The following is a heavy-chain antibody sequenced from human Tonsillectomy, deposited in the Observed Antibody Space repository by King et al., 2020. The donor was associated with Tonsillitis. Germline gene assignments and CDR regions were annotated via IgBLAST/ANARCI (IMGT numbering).Heavy chain of an antibody. Sequence: VQLVESGGGLVKPGGSLRLSCAASGFTFSSYSMNWVRQAPGKGLEWVASISSSSSYIYYADSVKGRFTISRDNAKNSLYLQMNSLRAEDTAVYYCARSLEWHPFDIWGQGTMVTVSS. V-gene: IGHV3-21*01. D-gene: IGHD3-3*01. CDR3: ARSLEWHPFDI. CDR2: ISSSSSYI. J-gene: IGHJ3*02. CDR1: GFTFSSYS.